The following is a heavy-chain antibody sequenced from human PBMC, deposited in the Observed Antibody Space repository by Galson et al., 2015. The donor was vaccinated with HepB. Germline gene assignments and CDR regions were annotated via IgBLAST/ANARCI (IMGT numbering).Heavy chain of an antibody. Sequence: SLRLSCAASGFTFSPYWMHWVRQVPGKGLVWVSRINADGSSTTYADSVKGRFTTSRDNAKNTLYLEMNSLRAEDTGVYYCVSDGDIGDYALDYWGPGILVTVSS. D-gene: IGHD4-17*01. J-gene: IGHJ4*02. CDR2: INADGSST. V-gene: IGHV3-74*01. CDR1: GFTFSPYW. CDR3: VSDGDIGDYALDY.